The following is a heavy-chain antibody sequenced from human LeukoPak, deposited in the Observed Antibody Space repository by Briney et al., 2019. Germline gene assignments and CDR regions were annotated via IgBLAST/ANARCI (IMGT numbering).Heavy chain of an antibody. J-gene: IGHJ4*02. CDR2: IYYNGNT. V-gene: IGHV4-39*01. CDR1: GGSISSSDYY. CDR3: ARTVGTHRFDY. D-gene: IGHD4-23*01. Sequence: SETLSLTCTVSGGSISSSDYYWGWIRQPPGERLEWIETIYYNGNTYYNPSLQSRVIISVDTSKNQFSLKLTSVTAPDTAVYYCARTVGTHRFDYWGQGILVTVSS.